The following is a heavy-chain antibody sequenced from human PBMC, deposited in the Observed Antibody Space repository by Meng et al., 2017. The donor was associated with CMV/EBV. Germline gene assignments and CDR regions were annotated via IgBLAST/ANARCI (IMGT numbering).Heavy chain of an antibody. CDR3: ARGVGNIVVVPAATYGMDV. J-gene: IGHJ6*02. D-gene: IGHD2-2*01. Sequence: GGSLRLSCAASGFTFDDYGMSWVRQAAGKGLEWGTGINWNGGSTGYADSVKGRFTISRDNAKNSLYLQMNSLGAEDTALYYCARGVGNIVVVPAATYGMDVWGQGTTVTVSS. CDR1: GFTFDDYG. V-gene: IGHV3-20*04. CDR2: INWNGGST.